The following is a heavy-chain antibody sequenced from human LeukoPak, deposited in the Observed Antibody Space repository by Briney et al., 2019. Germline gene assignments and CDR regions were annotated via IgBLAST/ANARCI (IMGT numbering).Heavy chain of an antibody. Sequence: GGSLRLSCAASGFTVSSNYMSWVRQAPGKGLEWVSVIYSGGSTYYADSVKGRFTISRDNSKNTLYLQMNSLRAEDTAVYYCARDRWQQLVLGYWGQGTLVTVSS. J-gene: IGHJ4*02. CDR2: IYSGGST. CDR3: ARDRWQQLVLGY. V-gene: IGHV3-53*01. D-gene: IGHD6-13*01. CDR1: GFTVSSNY.